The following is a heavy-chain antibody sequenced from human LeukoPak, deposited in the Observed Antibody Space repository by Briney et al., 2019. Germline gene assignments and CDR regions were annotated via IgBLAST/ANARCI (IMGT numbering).Heavy chain of an antibody. CDR2: IYYSGST. V-gene: IGHV4-59*01. J-gene: IGHJ4*02. Sequence: PSETLSLTCTVSGGSISSYYWSWIRQPPGKGLEWIGYIYYSGSTNYNPSLKSRVTISVDTSKNQFSLKLSSVTAADTAVYYCARGGSGIIDYWGQGTLVTVSS. D-gene: IGHD3-10*01. CDR3: ARGGSGIIDY. CDR1: GGSISSYY.